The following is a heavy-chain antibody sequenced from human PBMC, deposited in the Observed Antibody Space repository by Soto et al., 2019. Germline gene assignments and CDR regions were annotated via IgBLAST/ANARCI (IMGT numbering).Heavy chain of an antibody. D-gene: IGHD6-19*01. Sequence: PLETLSLTCTVSGGSISSYYWSWIRQPPGKGLEWIGYIYYSGSTNYNPSLKSRVTISVDTSKNQFSLKLSSVTAADTAVYYCARVLVGYSSGWYYFDYWGQGTLVTVSS. CDR1: GGSISSYY. CDR2: IYYSGST. CDR3: ARVLVGYSSGWYYFDY. J-gene: IGHJ4*02. V-gene: IGHV4-59*01.